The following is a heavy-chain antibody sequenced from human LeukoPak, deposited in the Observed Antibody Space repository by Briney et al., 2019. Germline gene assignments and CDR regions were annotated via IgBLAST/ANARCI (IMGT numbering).Heavy chain of an antibody. J-gene: IGHJ3*02. Sequence: GGSLRLSCAASGFTFSDYYMSWIRQAPGKGLEWVAFIRYDGSNKYYADSVKGRFTISRDNSKNTLYLQMNSLRAEDTAIYYCAKDPNGDYIGTFDMWGQGTMVTVSS. CDR2: IRYDGSNK. D-gene: IGHD4-17*01. V-gene: IGHV3-30*02. CDR3: AKDPNGDYIGTFDM. CDR1: GFTFSDYY.